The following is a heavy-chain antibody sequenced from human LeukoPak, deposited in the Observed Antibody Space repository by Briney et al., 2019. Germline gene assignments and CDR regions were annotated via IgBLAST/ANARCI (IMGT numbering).Heavy chain of an antibody. V-gene: IGHV3-48*03. CDR3: ARDHGAY. J-gene: IGHJ4*02. D-gene: IGHD3-10*01. Sequence: AGGSLRLSCAASGFTFSSYEMNWVRQAPGKGLECVSFISSSGNTIYYADSVKGRFTISRDNAKNSLYLQMNSLRAEDSAIYYCARDHGAYWGQRTLVTVSS. CDR1: GFTFSSYE. CDR2: ISSSGNTI.